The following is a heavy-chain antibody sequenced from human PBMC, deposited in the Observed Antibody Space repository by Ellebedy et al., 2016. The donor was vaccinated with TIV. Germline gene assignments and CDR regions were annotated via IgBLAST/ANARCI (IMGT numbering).Heavy chain of an antibody. CDR1: GFTFSRYW. V-gene: IGHV3-23*01. CDR3: ASNGDKGY. J-gene: IGHJ4*02. Sequence: GGSLRLXCAASGFTFSRYWMHWVRQAPGKGLEWVSGIGASGHNTYYADSVKGRFTISRDYSKNTLYLQMNSLRAEDTAVYYCASNGDKGYWGQGTLVTVSS. D-gene: IGHD4-23*01. CDR2: IGASGHNT.